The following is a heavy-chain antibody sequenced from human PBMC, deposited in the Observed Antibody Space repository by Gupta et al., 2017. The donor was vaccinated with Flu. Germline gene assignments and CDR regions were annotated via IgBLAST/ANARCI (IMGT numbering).Heavy chain of an antibody. CDR2: GGRT. CDR3: ARDRYFISTSCYTGSGD. V-gene: IGHV3-64*01. Sequence: GGRTYYANSVKGRFTISRDNSKNTLYLQMGSLRAEDMAVYYCARDRYFISTSCYTGSGDWGQGPMVTVSS. D-gene: IGHD2-2*02. J-gene: IGHJ4*02.